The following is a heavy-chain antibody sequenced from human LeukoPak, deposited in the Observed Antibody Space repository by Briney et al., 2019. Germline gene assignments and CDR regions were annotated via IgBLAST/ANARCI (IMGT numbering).Heavy chain of an antibody. CDR2: IRWDRGNS. D-gene: IGHD4-17*01. J-gene: IGHJ3*02. Sequence: GKSLTLSCAAAGLALDDYAMHWVRHAPGKFLEWVARIRWDRGNSVYADSVEGRFTISRHNAKHSLYLQVNSQTRADTALFVCITDLRLHLGLDTCQIWGQGTMVTVSS. CDR3: ITDLRLHLGLDTCQI. CDR1: GLALDDYA. V-gene: IGHV3-9*01.